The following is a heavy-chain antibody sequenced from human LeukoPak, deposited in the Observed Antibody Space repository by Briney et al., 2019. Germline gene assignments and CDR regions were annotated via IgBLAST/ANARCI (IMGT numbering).Heavy chain of an antibody. CDR2: ISSSSSYI. D-gene: IGHD3-10*01. J-gene: IGHJ3*02. CDR3: ARYGRGDAFDI. V-gene: IGHV3-21*01. CDR1: GFTFSSHS. Sequence: GGSLRLSCAASGFTFSSHSMNWVRQAPGKGLEWVSSISSSSSYIYYADSVKGRFTISRDNAKNSLYLQMNSLRAEDTAVYYCARYGRGDAFDIWGQGTMVTVSS.